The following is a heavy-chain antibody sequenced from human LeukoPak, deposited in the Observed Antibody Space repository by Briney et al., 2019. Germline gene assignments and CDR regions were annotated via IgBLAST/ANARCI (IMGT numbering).Heavy chain of an antibody. D-gene: IGHD3-9*01. CDR1: GFTFSSYG. CDR2: IKQDGSEK. Sequence: GGTLRLSCAASGFTFSSYGMSWVRQAPGKGLEWVANIKQDGSEKYYVDSVKGRFTISRDNAKNSLYLQMISLRAEDTAVYYCARGPIYDILTGYSPAVYYWGQGTLVTVSS. V-gene: IGHV3-7*01. J-gene: IGHJ4*02. CDR3: ARGPIYDILTGYSPAVYY.